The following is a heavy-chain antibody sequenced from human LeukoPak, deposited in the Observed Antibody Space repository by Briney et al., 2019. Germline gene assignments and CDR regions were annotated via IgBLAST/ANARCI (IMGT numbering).Heavy chain of an antibody. D-gene: IGHD3-9*01. V-gene: IGHV4-31*03. CDR3: ARATYDLLTGYYLDP. J-gene: IGHJ5*02. Sequence: SQTLSLTCSVSGGSITSGRYYWTWIRQYPEKGLEWIGYSYYSGSTHFKPSLKSRATISLDKSKNQFSLNLTSATAADTAVYYCARATYDLLTGYYLDPWGQGTLVTVSS. CDR1: GGSITSGRYY. CDR2: SYYSGST.